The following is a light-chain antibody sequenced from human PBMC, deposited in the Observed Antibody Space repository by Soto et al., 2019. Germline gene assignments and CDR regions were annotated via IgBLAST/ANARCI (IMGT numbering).Light chain of an antibody. Sequence: EIVLTQSPATLSLSPGERATLSCRASQSVSSYLAWYQQKSGQAPRLLIFDASNRATGIPARFSGSGSGTDFHLPISSLEPEDFAVYSCKQRSNWPPTFGGGTKVEIK. CDR3: KQRSNWPPT. J-gene: IGKJ4*01. CDR1: QSVSSY. V-gene: IGKV3-11*01. CDR2: DAS.